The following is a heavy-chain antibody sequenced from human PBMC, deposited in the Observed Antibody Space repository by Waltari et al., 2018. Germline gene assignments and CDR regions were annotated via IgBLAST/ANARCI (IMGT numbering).Heavy chain of an antibody. CDR1: GFSLSTSGVG. CDR2: IYWNDDK. CDR3: AHRRSYDYIWGSYPLDAFDI. J-gene: IGHJ3*02. D-gene: IGHD3-16*02. Sequence: QITLKESGPTLVKPTQTLTLTCTFSGFSLSTSGVGVGWIRQPTGKAREWLALIYWNDDKRYSPSLKSRLTITKDTSKNQVVLTMTNMDPVDTATYYCAHRRSYDYIWGSYPLDAFDIWGQGTMVTVSS. V-gene: IGHV2-5*01.